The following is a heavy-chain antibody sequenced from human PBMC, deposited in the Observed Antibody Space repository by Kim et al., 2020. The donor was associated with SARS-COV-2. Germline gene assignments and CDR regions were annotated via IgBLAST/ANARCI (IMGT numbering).Heavy chain of an antibody. CDR2: ISSSGSII. D-gene: IGHD6-19*01. CDR3: ARDLPKAVAGVRWFDP. V-gene: IGHV3-11*01. CDR1: GFTFSDYY. Sequence: GGSLRLSCAASGFTFSDYYMSWIRQAPGKGLEWVSYISSSGSIIYYADSVKGRFTISRDNAKNSLYLQMNSLRAEDTAVYYCARDLPKAVAGVRWFDPWGQGTLVTVSS. J-gene: IGHJ5*02.